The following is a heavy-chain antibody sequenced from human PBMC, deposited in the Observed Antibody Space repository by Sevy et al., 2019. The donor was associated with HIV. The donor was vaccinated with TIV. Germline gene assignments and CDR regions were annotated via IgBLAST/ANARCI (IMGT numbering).Heavy chain of an antibody. V-gene: IGHV3-7*01. CDR2: IKQDESEK. D-gene: IGHD3-3*01. CDR1: GFTVSSHY. Sequence: GGSLRLSCAASGFTVSSHYMSWVRQAPGKGLEWVATIKQDESEKYYVDSVKGRFAISRDNGKNSVSLRMSGLRVEDTALYYCAREVGGFNWRPYYFDSWGQGTLVTVSS. CDR3: AREVGGFNWRPYYFDS. J-gene: IGHJ4*02.